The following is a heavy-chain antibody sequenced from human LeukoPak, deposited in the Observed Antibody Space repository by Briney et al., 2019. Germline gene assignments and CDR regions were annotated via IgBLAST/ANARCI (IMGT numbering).Heavy chain of an antibody. CDR1: GGSINSYY. CDR3: ARLRVVIIRSWDH. V-gene: IGHV4-59*01. D-gene: IGHD3-22*01. CDR2: IYYSGNT. J-gene: IGHJ4*02. Sequence: SETLSLTCLVSGGSINSYYWTWIRQPPGKRLDWIGNIYYSGNTNYNASLESRVTISVDTSKNQFSLKVSSVTAADTAVYYCARLRVVIIRSWDHWGQGTLVTVSS.